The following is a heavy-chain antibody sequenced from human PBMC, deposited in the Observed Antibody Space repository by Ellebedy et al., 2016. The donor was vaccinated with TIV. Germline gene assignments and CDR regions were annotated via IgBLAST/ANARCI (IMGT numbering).Heavy chain of an antibody. CDR2: TRDKAHSYTT. V-gene: IGHV3-72*01. CDR1: GFTFSDQY. D-gene: IGHD2-15*01. Sequence: GESLKISXVASGFTFSDQYIDWVRQAPGKGLEWVGRTRDKAHSYTTEYAASVKARFTISRDDSKNSLYLQMNSLKTEDTAVYYCVRVGFCSGRCKWEMYFDSWGQGTLVTVSS. CDR3: VRVGFCSGRCKWEMYFDS. J-gene: IGHJ4*02.